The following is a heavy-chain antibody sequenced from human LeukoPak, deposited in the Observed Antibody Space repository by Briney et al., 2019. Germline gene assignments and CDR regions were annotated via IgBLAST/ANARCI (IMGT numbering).Heavy chain of an antibody. V-gene: IGHV4-34*01. D-gene: IGHD3-16*02. Sequence: SETLSLTCAVYGGPFSGYYWSWIRQPPGKGLEWIGEINHSGSTNYNPSLKSRVTISVDTSKNQFSLKLSSVTAADTAVYYCARGDYVWGSYRSHHFDYWGQGTLVTVSS. CDR3: ARGDYVWGSYRSHHFDY. CDR1: GGPFSGYY. J-gene: IGHJ4*02. CDR2: INHSGST.